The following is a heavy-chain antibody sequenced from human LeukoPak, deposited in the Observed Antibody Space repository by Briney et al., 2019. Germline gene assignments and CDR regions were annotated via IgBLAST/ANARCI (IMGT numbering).Heavy chain of an antibody. Sequence: SETLSLTCTVSGYSISSGYYWGWIRQPPGKGLEWIGSMYHSGSIYYNPSLKSRVTISVDTSKNQFSLKLSSVTAADTAVYYCARLPGTYAFDIWGQGTMVTVSS. CDR2: MYHSGSI. V-gene: IGHV4-38-2*02. D-gene: IGHD6-13*01. CDR3: ARLPGTYAFDI. CDR1: GYSISSGYY. J-gene: IGHJ3*02.